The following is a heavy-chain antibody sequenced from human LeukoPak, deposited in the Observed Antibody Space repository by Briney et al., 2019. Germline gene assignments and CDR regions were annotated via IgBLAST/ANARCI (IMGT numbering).Heavy chain of an antibody. J-gene: IGHJ5*02. V-gene: IGHV4-59*01. D-gene: IGHD3-10*01. CDR1: GGSISSYY. Sequence: KPSETLSLTCTVSGGSISSYYWSWIRQPPGKGLEWIGYIYYSGSTNYNPSPKSRVTISVDTSKNQFSLKLSSVTAADTAVYYCARSGVIIKGWFDPWGQGTLVTVSS. CDR2: IYYSGST. CDR3: ARSGVIIKGWFDP.